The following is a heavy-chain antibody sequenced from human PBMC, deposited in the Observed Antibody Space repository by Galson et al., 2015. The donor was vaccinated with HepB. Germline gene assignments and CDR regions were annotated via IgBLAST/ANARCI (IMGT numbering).Heavy chain of an antibody. CDR1: GYTFTSKY. CDR3: ARGRHYYDSSGQGPFDY. CDR2: INPSDRST. V-gene: IGHV1-46*04. J-gene: IGHJ4*02. Sequence: SVKVSCKASGYTFTSKYLQWVRQAPGHGLEWVGIINPSDRSTDYARTLRGRVTLTRDTPTITVYMELSSLRSEDTAMYYCARGRHYYDSSGQGPFDYWGQGTLVTVSS. D-gene: IGHD3-22*01.